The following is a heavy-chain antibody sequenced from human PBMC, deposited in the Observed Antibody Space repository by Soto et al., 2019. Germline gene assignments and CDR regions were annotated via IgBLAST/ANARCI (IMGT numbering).Heavy chain of an antibody. CDR1: GDYISSHY. Sequence: QVQLQESGPGLVKPSETLSLTCTVSGDYISSHYWSWIRQPPGKGLEWIGYVYHSGKTDSNLSLRRRVTISMDASKNQMSLSLTSVSAAGAAEYYCARPKGIAPSIWYFDLWGRGTLVTVSS. J-gene: IGHJ2*01. V-gene: IGHV4-59*11. CDR3: ARPKGIAPSIWYFDL. D-gene: IGHD6-13*01. CDR2: VYHSGKT.